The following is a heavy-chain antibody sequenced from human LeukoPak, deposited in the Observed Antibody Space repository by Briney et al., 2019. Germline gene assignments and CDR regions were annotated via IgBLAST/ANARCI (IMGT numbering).Heavy chain of an antibody. CDR3: TRVGYIDEGIDY. CDR1: GFPFSSYW. V-gene: IGHV3-7*04. CDR2: IKQDGSKK. D-gene: IGHD5-24*01. Sequence: GGSLRLSCVASGFPFSSYWMTWVRQAPGKGLEWVANIKQDGSKKSYVDSVKGRFTISRDNARNSLYLQMNSLGAEDTAIYYCTRVGYIDEGIDYWGQGTLVTVSS. J-gene: IGHJ4*02.